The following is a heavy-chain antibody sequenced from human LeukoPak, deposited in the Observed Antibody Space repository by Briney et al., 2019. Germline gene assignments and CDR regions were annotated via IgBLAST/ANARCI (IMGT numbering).Heavy chain of an antibody. CDR2: IYNSGSA. J-gene: IGHJ3*02. D-gene: IGHD5-24*01. Sequence: SETLSLTCTVSGGSISSGGYYWSWIRQHPGKGLEWIGYIYNSGSAYYSPSLKSRVTISGDTSKNQFSLKLSSVTAADTAVYYCARVRRWLQGGHVAFDIWGQGTMVTVSS. CDR1: GGSISSGGYY. CDR3: ARVRRWLQGGHVAFDI. V-gene: IGHV4-31*03.